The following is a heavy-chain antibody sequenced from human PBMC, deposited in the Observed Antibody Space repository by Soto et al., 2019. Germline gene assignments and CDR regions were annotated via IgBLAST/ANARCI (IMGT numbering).Heavy chain of an antibody. CDR2: IYYSGST. D-gene: IGHD3-10*01. J-gene: IGHJ4*02. V-gene: IGHV4-59*01. Sequence: PSETLSLTCTVSGGSISSYYWSWIRQPPGKGLEWIGYIYYSGSTNYNPSLKSRVTISVDTSKNQFSLKLSSVTAADTAVYYCARAGLWFGELLFDYWGQGTLVTVSS. CDR3: ARAGLWFGELLFDY. CDR1: GGSISSYY.